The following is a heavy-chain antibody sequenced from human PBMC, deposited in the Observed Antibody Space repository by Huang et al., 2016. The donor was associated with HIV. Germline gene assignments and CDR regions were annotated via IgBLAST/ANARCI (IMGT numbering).Heavy chain of an antibody. CDR1: GGSFSNHV. J-gene: IGHJ4*02. Sequence: QVQLVQSGAEVKKPGSSVKVSCKASGGSFSNHVFSWVRQGPGQGLEWRGEIIPIFVTTNYAQRFQGRVTITADESTGTAYLELSSLRSEDTAVYFCARESNIVVVPHTIKFFDYWGQGTLVTVSS. CDR3: ARESNIVVVPHTIKFFDY. CDR2: IIPIFVTT. D-gene: IGHD2-2*01. V-gene: IGHV1-69*01.